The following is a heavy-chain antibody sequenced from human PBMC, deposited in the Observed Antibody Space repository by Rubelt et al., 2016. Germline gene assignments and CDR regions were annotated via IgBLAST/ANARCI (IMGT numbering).Heavy chain of an antibody. V-gene: IGHV1-2*02. D-gene: IGHD2/OR15-2a*01. CDR3: ARVRKLVKLYDAFDI. Sequence: GEGLEWMGWINPNSGGTNYAQKFQGRVTMNRDTSISTAYMELSRLRSDDTAVYYCARVRKLVKLYDAFDIWGQGTMVTVSS. CDR2: INPNSGGT. J-gene: IGHJ3*02.